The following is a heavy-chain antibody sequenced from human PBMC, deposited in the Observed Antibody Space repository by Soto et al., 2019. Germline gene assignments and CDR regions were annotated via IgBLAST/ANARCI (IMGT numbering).Heavy chain of an antibody. D-gene: IGHD3-10*01. CDR1: GFTFSSYA. J-gene: IGHJ4*02. CDR3: AKGGFGETMGGPPAY. Sequence: EVQLLESGGGLVQPGGSLRLSCAVSGFTFSSYAVNWVRQAPGKGLEWVSAIGGSGASTYYADSVKGRFTISRDNSKNRMNLKKNNWSAEDPALYYGAKGGFGETMGGPPAYGGREPLVTVPS. CDR2: IGGSGAST. V-gene: IGHV3-23*01.